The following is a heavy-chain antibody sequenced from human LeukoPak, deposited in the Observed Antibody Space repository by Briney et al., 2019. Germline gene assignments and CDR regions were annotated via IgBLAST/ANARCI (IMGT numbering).Heavy chain of an antibody. D-gene: IGHD1-26*01. Sequence: PGGSLRLSCAASGFTFNSYSMSWVRQAPGKGLEWVSYISSSDSIIYYADSVRGRFTISRDSAKNSLYLQMNSLRAEDTAVYYCARDGPHREVLPGALDIWGQGTMVTVSS. CDR1: GFTFNSYS. CDR2: ISSSDSII. CDR3: ARDGPHREVLPGALDI. V-gene: IGHV3-48*01. J-gene: IGHJ3*02.